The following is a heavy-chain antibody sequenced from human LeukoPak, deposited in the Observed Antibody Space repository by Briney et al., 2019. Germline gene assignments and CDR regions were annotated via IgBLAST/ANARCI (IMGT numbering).Heavy chain of an antibody. CDR3: ARRAVKALGEAFDY. J-gene: IGHJ4*02. CDR1: GGSINILY. V-gene: IGHV4-59*08. CDR2: IHNWENH. D-gene: IGHD3-10*01. Sequence: QTLSLTRTVSGGSINILYSTWVRHPPGRGREWVGYIHNWENHNYNTSLKGQANISVGTSKDQSSLKLSSLTVEEPAVYYCARRAVKALGEAFDYCGGGTLVTVS.